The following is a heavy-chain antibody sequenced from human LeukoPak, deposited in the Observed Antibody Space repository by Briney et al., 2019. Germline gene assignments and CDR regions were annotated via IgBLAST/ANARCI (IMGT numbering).Heavy chain of an antibody. V-gene: IGHV1-18*01. D-gene: IGHD6-13*01. Sequence: ASVKVSCKASGYTLNKFGMSWVRQAPGQGLEWLGWINTYNGNTKLGEKFQGRVTMTTDTSTSIVYMELTSLGTDDTAVYFCARDTPQHLKRFDYWGQGTLITVSS. CDR3: ARDTPQHLKRFDY. J-gene: IGHJ4*02. CDR1: GYTLNKFG. CDR2: INTYNGNT.